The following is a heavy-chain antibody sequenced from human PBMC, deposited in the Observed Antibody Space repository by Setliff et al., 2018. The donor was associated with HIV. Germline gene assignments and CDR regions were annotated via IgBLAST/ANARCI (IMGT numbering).Heavy chain of an antibody. Sequence: SETLSLTCTVSGGSISSHYWNWIRQPPGKGLEWIGYIYNSGTTNYNPSLRSRVATSVDTSKNQFSLKLSSVTAADTAVYYCAGADYSDTSGYYSNFDYWGQGTLVTVSS. D-gene: IGHD3-22*01. CDR2: IYNSGTT. J-gene: IGHJ4*02. CDR1: GGSISSHY. CDR3: AGADYSDTSGYYSNFDY. V-gene: IGHV4-59*11.